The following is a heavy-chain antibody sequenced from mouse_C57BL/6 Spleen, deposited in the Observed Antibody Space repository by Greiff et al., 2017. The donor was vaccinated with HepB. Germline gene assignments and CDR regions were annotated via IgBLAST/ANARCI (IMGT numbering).Heavy chain of an antibody. CDR2: IHPSDSDT. V-gene: IGHV1-74*01. D-gene: IGHD1-1*01. Sequence: QVQLQQPGAELVKPGASVKVSCKASGYTFTSYWMHWVKQRPGQGLEWIGRIHPSDSDTNYTQKFKGKATLTVDKSSSTAYMQLSSLTSEDSAVYYGAIGGGTVVAGGAYAMDYWGQGTSVTVSS. J-gene: IGHJ4*01. CDR3: AIGGGTVVAGGAYAMDY. CDR1: GYTFTSYW.